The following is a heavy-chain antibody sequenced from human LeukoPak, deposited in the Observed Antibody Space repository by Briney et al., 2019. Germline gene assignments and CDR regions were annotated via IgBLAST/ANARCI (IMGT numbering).Heavy chain of an antibody. CDR2: INPSGGST. CDR1: GYTFTSYY. D-gene: IGHD1-26*01. J-gene: IGHJ5*02. CDR3: ARDRGELIGWFDP. V-gene: IGHV1-46*01. Sequence: ASVKVSCKASGYTFTSYYMHWVRQAPGQGLEWMGIINPSGGSTSYAQKFQGRVTITADKSTSTAYMELSSLRSEDTAVYYCARDRGELIGWFDPWGQGTLVTVSS.